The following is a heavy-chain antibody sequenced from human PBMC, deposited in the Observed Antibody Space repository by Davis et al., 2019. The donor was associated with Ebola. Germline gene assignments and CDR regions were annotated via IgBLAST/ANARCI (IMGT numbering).Heavy chain of an antibody. CDR1: GFAFSSYV. Sequence: PAGSLSLSCAASGFAFSSYVMSWVRRAPGKGLDWVSGLSGSGVFTYYADSVKGRFTISRDNAKDSLYLQLDSLRPEDTAVYYCARNQWPVALDYWGQGTLVTVSS. D-gene: IGHD2-21*01. CDR2: LSGSGVFT. V-gene: IGHV3-23*01. CDR3: ARNQWPVALDY. J-gene: IGHJ4*02.